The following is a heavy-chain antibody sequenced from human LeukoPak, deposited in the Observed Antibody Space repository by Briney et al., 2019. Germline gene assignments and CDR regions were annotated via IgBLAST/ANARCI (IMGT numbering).Heavy chain of an antibody. CDR1: GFTISNYW. CDR3: ARDGLGYCSGGSCHPTQYGMDV. J-gene: IGHJ6*02. D-gene: IGHD2-15*01. CDR2: IKQDESEK. V-gene: IGHV3-7*01. Sequence: GGSLRLSCVFSGFTISNYWLSWVRQAPGKGLEWVANIKQDESEKHYVDSMKGRFTISRDNATNSLYLQLNSLRAEDTAVYYCARDGLGYCSGGSCHPTQYGMDVWGQGTTVTVSS.